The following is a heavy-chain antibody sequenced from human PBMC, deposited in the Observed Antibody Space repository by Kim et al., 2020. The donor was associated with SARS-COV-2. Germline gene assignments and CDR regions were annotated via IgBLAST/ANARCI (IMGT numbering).Heavy chain of an antibody. CDR3: ARDGRVGWRQQLLPDFFDY. Sequence: GGSLRLSCAASGFTFSTYGMNWVRQAPGKGLEWVSGISGSGGTTYNADSVKGRFTISRDNSKSTVSLQLNSLRAEDTAVYYCARDGRVGWRQQLLPDFFDYWGQGTLVTVSS. CDR1: GFTFSTYG. J-gene: IGHJ4*02. V-gene: IGHV3-23*01. D-gene: IGHD6-13*01. CDR2: ISGSGGTT.